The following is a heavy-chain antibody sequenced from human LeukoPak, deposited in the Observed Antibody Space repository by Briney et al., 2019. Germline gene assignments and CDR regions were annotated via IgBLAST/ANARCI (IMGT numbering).Heavy chain of an antibody. CDR2: IYYSGST. V-gene: IGHV4-59*01. CDR3: ARGLYYDFWSGY. Sequence: KASETLSLTCTVSGGSISSYYWSWIRQPPGKGLEWIGYIYYSGSTNYNPSLKSRVTISVDTSKNQFSLKLSSVTAADTAVYYCARGLYYDFWSGYWSQGTLVTVSS. J-gene: IGHJ4*02. CDR1: GGSISSYY. D-gene: IGHD3-3*01.